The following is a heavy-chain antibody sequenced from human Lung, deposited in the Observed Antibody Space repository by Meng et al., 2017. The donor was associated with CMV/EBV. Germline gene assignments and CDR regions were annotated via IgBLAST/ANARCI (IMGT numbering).Heavy chain of an antibody. Sequence: GSLRLXCAVYGGSLSGHSWSWIRQPPGQGLEWIGDIYQRGSPNYNSSLKSRVTISLDTSRNQFPLNLKSLTAADGAVYFCARGLGYCNSATCYSYFYYAMDVWGQGTTVTVSS. CDR3: ARGLGYCNSATCYSYFYYAMDV. CDR1: GGSLSGHS. J-gene: IGHJ6*02. V-gene: IGHV4-34*01. CDR2: IYQRGSP. D-gene: IGHD2-2*01.